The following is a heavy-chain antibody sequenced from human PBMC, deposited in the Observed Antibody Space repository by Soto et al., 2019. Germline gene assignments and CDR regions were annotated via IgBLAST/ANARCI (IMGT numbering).Heavy chain of an antibody. CDR2: ISYSGSTI. Sequence: PGGSLRLSCAASGFTFGDYYMSWIRQAPGKRLEWVSYISYSGSTIYYADSVKGRFTISRDNAKNSLYLQMNSLRAEDTAVYYCARVYYDSSGYYYGGWFDPWGQGTLVTVSS. CDR3: ARVYYDSSGYYYGGWFDP. CDR1: GFTFGDYY. J-gene: IGHJ5*02. V-gene: IGHV3-11*04. D-gene: IGHD3-22*01.